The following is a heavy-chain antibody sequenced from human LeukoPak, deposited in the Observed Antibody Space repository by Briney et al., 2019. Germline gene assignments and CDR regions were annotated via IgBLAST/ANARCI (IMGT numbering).Heavy chain of an antibody. CDR3: AKDQAPYGDYGKYYFDY. CDR1: GFTFNNYA. V-gene: IGHV3-23*01. D-gene: IGHD4-17*01. J-gene: IGHJ4*02. CDR2: ISGSGGST. Sequence: GGSLRLSCAASGFTFNNYAMHWVRQAPGRGLEWVSAISGSGGSTYYADSVKGRFTISRDNSNNTLYLLMNSLRAEDTAVYYCAKDQAPYGDYGKYYFDYWGQGALVTVSS.